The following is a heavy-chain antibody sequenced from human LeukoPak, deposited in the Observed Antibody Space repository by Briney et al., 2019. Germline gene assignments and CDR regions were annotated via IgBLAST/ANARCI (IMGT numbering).Heavy chain of an antibody. V-gene: IGHV3-23*01. CDR3: AKDFPPHGGLDY. Sequence: GGSLRLSCAASGLTFSNYAMSWVRQAPGKGLEWVSVISASGGSTDYAGPVKGRFTISRDNAKNTLYLQMNSLRAEDTAAYYCAKDFPPHGGLDYWGQGTLVTVSS. J-gene: IGHJ4*02. CDR1: GLTFSNYA. CDR2: ISASGGST. D-gene: IGHD4-23*01.